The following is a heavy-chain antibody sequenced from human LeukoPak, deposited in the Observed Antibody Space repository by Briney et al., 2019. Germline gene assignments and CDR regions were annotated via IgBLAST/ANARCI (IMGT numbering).Heavy chain of an antibody. J-gene: IGHJ4*02. CDR2: IWFDGSNK. D-gene: IGHD6-19*01. V-gene: IGHV3-33*06. Sequence: PGRSLRLSCAASGFTFSTYGMHWVRQAPGKGLEWVAVIWFDGSNKFYVDSVKGRFTISRDNSKNTVYLQMNSLRAEDTAVYYCAKDWGSGWYIGVGFPPDYWGQGTLVTVSS. CDR1: GFTFSTYG. CDR3: AKDWGSGWYIGVGFPPDY.